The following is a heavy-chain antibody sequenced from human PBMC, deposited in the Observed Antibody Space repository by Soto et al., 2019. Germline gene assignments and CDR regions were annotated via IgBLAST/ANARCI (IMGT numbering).Heavy chain of an antibody. Sequence: VGSLRLSCAASGFTFSSYAMSWVRQAPGKGLEWVSAISGSGGSTYYADSVKGRFTISRDNSKNTLYLQMNSLRAEDTAVYYCAKDPLVGYCSSTRCQNFDYWGQGTLVTVSS. D-gene: IGHD2-2*01. V-gene: IGHV3-23*01. J-gene: IGHJ4*02. CDR3: AKDPLVGYCSSTRCQNFDY. CDR2: ISGSGGST. CDR1: GFTFSSYA.